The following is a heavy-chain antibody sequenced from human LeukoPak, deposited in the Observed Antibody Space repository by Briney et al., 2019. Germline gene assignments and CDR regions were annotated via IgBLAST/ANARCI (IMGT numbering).Heavy chain of an antibody. Sequence: AGSLRLSCAASGFSFSSYRMNWGRQGPGQGLEWVASISSNNGDIYYADSVKGRLPISRDNGENSLHLQMNTLRAEDAAVYSCARDLGTRKSIAFADWGQGTLVTVSS. J-gene: IGHJ4*02. D-gene: IGHD6-6*01. V-gene: IGHV3-21*01. CDR3: ARDLGTRKSIAFAD. CDR1: GFSFSSYR. CDR2: ISSNNGDI.